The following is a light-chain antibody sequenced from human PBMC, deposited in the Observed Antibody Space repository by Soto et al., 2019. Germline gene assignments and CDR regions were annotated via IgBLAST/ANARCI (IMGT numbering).Light chain of an antibody. Sequence: QSVLTQPPSASGTPGQRVTISCSGSSSNIGRNSVHWYQQLPGTAPKLLIYYNNQRPSGVSDRFSGFKSGTSASLAVSGLQSEDEADYYCATWDDSLSGWVFGGVTKLTVL. J-gene: IGLJ3*02. CDR2: YNN. CDR3: ATWDDSLSGWV. CDR1: SSNIGRNS. V-gene: IGLV1-44*01.